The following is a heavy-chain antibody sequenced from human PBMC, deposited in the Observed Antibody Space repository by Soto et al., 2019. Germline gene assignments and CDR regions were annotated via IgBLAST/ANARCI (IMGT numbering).Heavy chain of an antibody. Sequence: SLSLTCTVSGGSISSGGYYWSWIRQHPGKGLEWIGYIYYSGSTYYNPSLKSRVTISVDTSKNQFSLKLSSVTAADTAVYYCARDGSVHCSGGSCYRAFDYWGQGTLVTVSS. CDR2: IYYSGST. J-gene: IGHJ4*02. D-gene: IGHD2-15*01. V-gene: IGHV4-31*03. CDR3: ARDGSVHCSGGSCYRAFDY. CDR1: GGSISSGGYY.